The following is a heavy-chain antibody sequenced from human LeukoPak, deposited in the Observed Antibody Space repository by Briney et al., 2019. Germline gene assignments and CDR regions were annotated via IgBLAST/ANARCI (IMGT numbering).Heavy chain of an antibody. CDR3: ARHFTGVTIFGVATEPYGMDV. CDR1: GYTFTSYD. D-gene: IGHD3-3*01. Sequence: GASVKVSCKASGYTFTSYDINWVRQATGQGLEWMGWMNPNSGNTGYAQKFQGRVTMTRNTSISTAYMELSSLRSEDTAVYYCARHFTGVTIFGVATEPYGMDVWGQGTTVTVSS. J-gene: IGHJ6*02. CDR2: MNPNSGNT. V-gene: IGHV1-8*01.